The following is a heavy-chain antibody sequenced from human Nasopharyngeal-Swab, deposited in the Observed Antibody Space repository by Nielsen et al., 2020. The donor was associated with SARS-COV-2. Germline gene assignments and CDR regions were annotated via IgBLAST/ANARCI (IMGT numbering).Heavy chain of an antibody. Sequence: GGSLRLSCAASGFTFSSYWMSWVRQAPGKGLEWVANIKQDGSEKYYVDSVKGRFTISRDNAKNSLYLQMNSLRAEDTAVYYCASHVDTAMAEFDPWGQGTLVTVSS. CDR3: ASHVDTAMAEFDP. CDR2: IKQDGSEK. J-gene: IGHJ5*02. D-gene: IGHD5-18*01. V-gene: IGHV3-7*02. CDR1: GFTFSSYW.